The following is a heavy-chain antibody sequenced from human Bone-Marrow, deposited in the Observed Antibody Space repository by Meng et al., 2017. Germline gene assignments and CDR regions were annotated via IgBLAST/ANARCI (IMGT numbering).Heavy chain of an antibody. J-gene: IGHJ4*02. Sequence: GSLRLSCAVYGGSFSGYYWSWIRQPPGKGLEWIGEINHSGSTNYNPSLKSRVTISVDTSKNQFSLKLSSVTAADTAVYYCARDLVPGIFDYWGQGTLVTVSS. V-gene: IGHV4-34*01. CDR1: GGSFSGYY. CDR2: INHSGST. D-gene: IGHD1-26*01. CDR3: ARDLVPGIFDY.